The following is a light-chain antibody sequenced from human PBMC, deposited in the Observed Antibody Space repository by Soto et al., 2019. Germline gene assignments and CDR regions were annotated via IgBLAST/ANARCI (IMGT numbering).Light chain of an antibody. V-gene: IGKV3-15*01. CDR3: QQYNTYST. CDR2: GAS. Sequence: EIVMTQSPATLSVSPGERATLSCRASQSVSSNLAWYQQKPGQAPRLLIYGASTRATGIPARFSGSGSGTEFTLTISSLQPDDFATYYCQQYNTYSTFGQGTRLEI. J-gene: IGKJ5*01. CDR1: QSVSSN.